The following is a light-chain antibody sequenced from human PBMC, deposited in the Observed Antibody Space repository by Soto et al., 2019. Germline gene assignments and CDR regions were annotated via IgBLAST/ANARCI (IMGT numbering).Light chain of an antibody. V-gene: IGKV3-11*01. CDR3: QQRSSWPLT. CDR2: DTS. Sequence: EIVLTQSPATLSLSPGERATLSCRASQSVSSYLGWYQQKPGQAPRLLIYDTSNRATGIPARFSGRGAGTDFTLTISSLEPEDVAVYYCQQRSSWPLTFGGGTKVEIK. J-gene: IGKJ4*01. CDR1: QSVSSY.